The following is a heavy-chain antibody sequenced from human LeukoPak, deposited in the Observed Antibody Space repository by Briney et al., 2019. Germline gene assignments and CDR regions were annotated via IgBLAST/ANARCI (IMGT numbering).Heavy chain of an antibody. CDR2: IYYSGST. CDR3: ARGRYYYDSSGYYYFDY. D-gene: IGHD3-22*01. CDR1: GGSISSSSYY. Sequence: SETLSLTCTVSGGSISSSSYYWGWIRQPPGKGLEWIGSIYYSGSTYYNPSLKSRVTISVDTSKNRFSLKLSSVTAADTAVYYCARGRYYYDSSGYYYFDYWGQGTLVTVSS. J-gene: IGHJ4*02. V-gene: IGHV4-39*07.